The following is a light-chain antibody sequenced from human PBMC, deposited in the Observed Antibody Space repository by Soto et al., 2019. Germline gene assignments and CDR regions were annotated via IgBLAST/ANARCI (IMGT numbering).Light chain of an antibody. CDR1: QDIHNS. Sequence: DIQLTQSPSFLSASVGDRVTITCRASQDIHNSLAWYQQMPGKAPKLLMYAASTLQSGSPSRFSGSGSGTEFTLTIISLQPEDFATYYCQDVKSYPLSFGGGTKVEIK. V-gene: IGKV1-9*01. CDR3: QDVKSYPLS. J-gene: IGKJ4*01. CDR2: AAS.